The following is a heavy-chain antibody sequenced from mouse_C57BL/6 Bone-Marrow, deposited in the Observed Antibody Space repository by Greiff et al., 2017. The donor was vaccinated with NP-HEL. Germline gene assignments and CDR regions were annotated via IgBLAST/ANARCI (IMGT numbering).Heavy chain of an antibody. CDR2: IDPATGNT. J-gene: IGHJ3*01. CDR1: GFNIKNTY. CDR3: ARWGGYDGAWFAY. V-gene: IGHV14-3*01. Sequence: VQLKQSVAELVRPGASVKLSCTASGFNIKNTYMHWVKQRPEQGLEWIGMIDPATGNTKYAPKFQGKATITADTSSHTAYLQLSSLTSEDTAIYYCARWGGYDGAWFAYWGQGTLVTVSA. D-gene: IGHD2-2*01.